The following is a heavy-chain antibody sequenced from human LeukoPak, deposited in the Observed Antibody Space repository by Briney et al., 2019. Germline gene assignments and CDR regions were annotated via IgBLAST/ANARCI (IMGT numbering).Heavy chain of an antibody. CDR3: ATGPRYCSSTSCYIPDY. CDR1: GYTFTSHG. CDR2: ISGYNGDT. V-gene: IGHV1-18*01. J-gene: IGHJ4*02. D-gene: IGHD2-2*02. Sequence: ASVKVSCRASGYTFTSHGISWVRQAPGQGLEWMGWISGYNGDTKYAQKFQGRVTMTTETSTSTAYMELWSLRSEDTAVYYCATGPRYCSSTSCYIPDYWGQGTLVTVSS.